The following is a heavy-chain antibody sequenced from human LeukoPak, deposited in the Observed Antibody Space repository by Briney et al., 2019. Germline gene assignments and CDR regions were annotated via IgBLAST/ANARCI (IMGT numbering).Heavy chain of an antibody. CDR3: AGVRSGSGWYWAWYFDL. J-gene: IGHJ2*01. V-gene: IGHV4-59*01. Sequence: PSETLSLTCTVSGDSISSYYWSWIRQPPGKGLEWIGYRDKSGSSYFNPSLKSRVSISVDTSENTFSLKVTSVTAADTGVYYCAGVRSGSGWYWAWYFDLWGRGTLVTVSS. CDR2: RDKSGSS. D-gene: IGHD6-19*01. CDR1: GDSISSYY.